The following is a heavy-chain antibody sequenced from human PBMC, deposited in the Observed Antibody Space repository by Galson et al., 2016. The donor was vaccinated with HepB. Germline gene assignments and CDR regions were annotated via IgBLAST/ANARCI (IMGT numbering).Heavy chain of an antibody. CDR2: ISHTGAI. V-gene: IGHV4-59*05. J-gene: IGHJ5*02. Sequence: LRLSCAASGFTFSTYSMNWVRLAPGKGLEWIGTISHTGAIYSNSSLKSRLTISIDRSRNEFSLDLSSVTAADTAVYFCARRSYSNYIDPWGQGILVTVSS. CDR3: ARRSYSNYIDP. CDR1: GFTFSTYS. D-gene: IGHD4-11*01.